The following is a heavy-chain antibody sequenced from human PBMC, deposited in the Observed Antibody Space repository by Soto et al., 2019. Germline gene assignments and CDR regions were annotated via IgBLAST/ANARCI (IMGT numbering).Heavy chain of an antibody. CDR2: MNPNSGNT. CDR1: GGTFSSYA. Sequence: ASEKVSCKASGGTFSSYAISWVRQAPGQGLEWMGWMNPNSGNTGYAQKFQGRVTMTRNTSISTAYMELSSLRSEDTAVYYCARDDSGTTGWRTIDYWGQGTLVTVSS. J-gene: IGHJ4*02. CDR3: ARDDSGTTGWRTIDY. V-gene: IGHV1-8*02. D-gene: IGHD1-7*01.